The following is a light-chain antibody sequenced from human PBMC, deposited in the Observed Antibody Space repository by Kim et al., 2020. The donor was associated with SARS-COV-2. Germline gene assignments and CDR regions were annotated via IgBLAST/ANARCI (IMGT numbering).Light chain of an antibody. CDR1: TVGTGY. CDR2: QNF. Sequence: VSPGQTASITCSGDTVGTGYASWYQQRTGQSPVLLIYQNFKRPSGIPERFSGSNSGNTATLTIRGTQSEDEADYYCQAWDTNTGVIFGGGTKVTVL. CDR3: QAWDTNTGVI. V-gene: IGLV3-1*01. J-gene: IGLJ2*01.